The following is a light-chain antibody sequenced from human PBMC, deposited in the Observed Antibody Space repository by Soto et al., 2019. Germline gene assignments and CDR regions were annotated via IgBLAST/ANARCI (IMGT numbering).Light chain of an antibody. V-gene: IGKV3-20*01. J-gene: IGKJ5*01. CDR2: GAS. CDR3: QQYGSSPPIT. Sequence: EIVLTQSPATLSLSPGERATLSCRASQGVSSYLAWYQQKPGQAPRLLIYGASSRATGIPDRFSGSGSGTDFTLTISRLEPEDFAVYYCQQYGSSPPITFAQGTRLAI. CDR1: QGVSSY.